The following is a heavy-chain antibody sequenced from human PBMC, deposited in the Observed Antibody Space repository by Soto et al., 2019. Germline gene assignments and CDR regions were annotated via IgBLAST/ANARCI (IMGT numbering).Heavy chain of an antibody. D-gene: IGHD4-4*01. Sequence: LSLTCTVSGGSISRGDYYWSWLRQLPRKGLEWIGYIYFNGNTYYNPSLKSRVTISVDTSKNQFSLRLSSVTAADTAVYYCARVRVDYSSHFDYWGQGALVTVS. J-gene: IGHJ4*02. V-gene: IGHV4-30-4*01. CDR3: ARVRVDYSSHFDY. CDR1: GGSISRGDYY. CDR2: IYFNGNT.